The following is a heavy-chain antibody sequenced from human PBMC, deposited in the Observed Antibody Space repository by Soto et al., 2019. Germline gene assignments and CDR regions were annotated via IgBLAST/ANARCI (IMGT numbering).Heavy chain of an antibody. CDR3: ARVGCSSTSLRKACYYGMDV. CDR2: ISAYNGNT. J-gene: IGHJ6*02. Sequence: ASVKVSCKASGYTFTSYGISWVRQAPGQGLEWMGWISAYNGNTNYAQKLQGRVTMTTDTSTSTAYMELRSLRSDDTAVYYCARVGCSSTSLRKACYYGMDVWGQGTTVTVSS. CDR1: GYTFTSYG. D-gene: IGHD2-2*01. V-gene: IGHV1-18*01.